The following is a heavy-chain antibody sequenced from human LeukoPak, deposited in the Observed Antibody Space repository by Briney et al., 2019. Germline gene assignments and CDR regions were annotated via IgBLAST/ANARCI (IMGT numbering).Heavy chain of an antibody. J-gene: IGHJ6*03. D-gene: IGHD3-10*01. CDR3: ARGLLRGYYYYYMDV. V-gene: IGHV4-34*01. CDR2: INHSGST. CDR1: GGSFSGYY. Sequence: RPSETLSLTCAVYGGSFSGYYWRWIRQPPGKGLEWIGEINHSGSTNYNPSLKSRVTISVDTSKNQFSLKLSSVTAADTAVYYCARGLLRGYYYYYMDVWGKGTTVTVSS.